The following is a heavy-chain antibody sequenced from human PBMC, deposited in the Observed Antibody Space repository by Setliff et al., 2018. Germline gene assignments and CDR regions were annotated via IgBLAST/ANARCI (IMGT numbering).Heavy chain of an antibody. CDR1: GYSLTRYY. CDR3: ARGKMDVVAVAGKYCVMDV. V-gene: IGHV1-69*13. J-gene: IGHJ6*02. CDR2: IIPMFRTG. D-gene: IGHD6-19*01. Sequence: SVKVSCKASGYSLTRYYMHWVRQAPGQGLEWMGGIIPMFRTGKYAQKFQGRVTITADESTSTAYMELSSLRPEDTAVYYCARGKMDVVAVAGKYCVMDVWGQGTTVTVSS.